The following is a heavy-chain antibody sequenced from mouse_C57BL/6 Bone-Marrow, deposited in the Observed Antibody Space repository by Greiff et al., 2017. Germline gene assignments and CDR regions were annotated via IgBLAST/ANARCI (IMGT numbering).Heavy chain of an antibody. CDR2: ISYDGSN. CDR3: ARDRGGGLLYDY. J-gene: IGHJ2*01. V-gene: IGHV3-6*01. CDR1: GYSITSGYY. D-gene: IGHD2-1*01. Sequence: EVKLEEPGPGLVKPSQSLSLTCSVTGYSITSGYYWNWIRQFPGNKLEWMGYISYDGSNNYNPSLKNRISITLDQTKNQFFLKLNSVTTEDTATYYCARDRGGGLLYDYWGQGTTLTVSA.